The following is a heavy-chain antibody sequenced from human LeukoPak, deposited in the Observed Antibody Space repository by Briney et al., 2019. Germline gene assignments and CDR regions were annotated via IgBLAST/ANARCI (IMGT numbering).Heavy chain of an antibody. J-gene: IGHJ5*02. D-gene: IGHD6-13*01. Sequence: SQTLSLTCTVSGGSISSGGYYWSWIRQPPGKGLEWIGYIYHSGSTYYNPSLKSRVTISVDRSKNQFSLKLSSVTAADTAVYYCARYIAAAGRRWFDPWGQGTLVTVSS. V-gene: IGHV4-30-2*01. CDR3: ARYIAAAGRRWFDP. CDR2: IYHSGST. CDR1: GGSISSGGYY.